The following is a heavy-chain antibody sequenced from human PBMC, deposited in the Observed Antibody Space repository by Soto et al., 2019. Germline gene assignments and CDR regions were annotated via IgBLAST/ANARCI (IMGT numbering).Heavy chain of an antibody. CDR2: ITSSGSST. Sequence: GGSLRLSCAASGFIFSDYAMTWVRQTPGKGLEWVSAITSSGSSTYFADSLKGRITISRDNSKNTLSLQMDSLRVEDTAIYYCAKGVEGYVVSSFDPWGQGALVTVSS. CDR1: GFIFSDYA. V-gene: IGHV3-23*01. J-gene: IGHJ5*02. CDR3: AKGVEGYVVSSFDP. D-gene: IGHD5-12*01.